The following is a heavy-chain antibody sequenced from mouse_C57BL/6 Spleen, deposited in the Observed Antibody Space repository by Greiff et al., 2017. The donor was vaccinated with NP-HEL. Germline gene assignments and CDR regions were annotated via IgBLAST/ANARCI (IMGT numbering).Heavy chain of an antibody. V-gene: IGHV1-52*01. CDR3: ARVYDYDGAWFAD. Sequence: QVQLQQPGAELVRPGSSVKLSCKASGYTFTSYWMHWVKQRPIQGLEWIGNIDPSDSETHYNQKFKDKATLTVDKSSSTAYMQLSSLTSEDSAVYYCARVYDYDGAWFADWGQGTLVTVSA. CDR2: IDPSDSET. J-gene: IGHJ3*01. D-gene: IGHD2-4*01. CDR1: GYTFTSYW.